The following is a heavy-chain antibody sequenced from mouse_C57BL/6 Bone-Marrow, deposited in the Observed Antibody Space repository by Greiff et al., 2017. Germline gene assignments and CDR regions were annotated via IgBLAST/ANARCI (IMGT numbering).Heavy chain of an antibody. CDR2: IYPRSGNT. J-gene: IGHJ2*01. D-gene: IGHD2-3*01. CDR1: GYTFTSYG. CDR3: ARCGRDGYYSFDY. V-gene: IGHV1-81*01. Sequence: QVQLKESGAELARPGASVKLSCKASGYTFTSYGISWVKQRTGQGLEWIGEIYPRSGNTYYNEKLKGKATLTADKSSSTAYMELRSLTSEDSAVYFCARCGRDGYYSFDYWGQGTTLTVSS.